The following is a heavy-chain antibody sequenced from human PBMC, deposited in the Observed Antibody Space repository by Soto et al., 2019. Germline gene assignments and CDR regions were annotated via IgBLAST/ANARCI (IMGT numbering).Heavy chain of an antibody. CDR3: AGGVYNWNVNDD. CDR1: GGSISSGGYY. CDR2: IYYSGST. V-gene: IGHV4-31*03. D-gene: IGHD1-20*01. J-gene: IGHJ4*02. Sequence: PSETLSLTCTVSGGSISSGGYYWSWIRQHPGKGLEWIGYIYYSGSTYYNPSLKSRVTISVDTSKNQFSLKLSSVTAADTAVYYCAGGVYNWNVNDDWGQGTLVTVSS.